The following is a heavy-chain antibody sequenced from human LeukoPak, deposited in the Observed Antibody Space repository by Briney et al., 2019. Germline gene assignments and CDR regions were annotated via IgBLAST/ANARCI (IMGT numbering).Heavy chain of an antibody. CDR1: GGSISSYY. V-gene: IGHV4-59*01. CDR3: AGDVILTGYDYGMDV. CDR2: IYYSGST. D-gene: IGHD3-9*01. Sequence: PSETLSLTCTVSGGSISSYYWSWIRQPPGKGLEWIGHIYYSGSTNYNPSLKSRVTISVDTSKNQFSLKLSSVTAADTAVYYCAGDVILTGYDYGMDVWGQGTTVTVSS. J-gene: IGHJ6*02.